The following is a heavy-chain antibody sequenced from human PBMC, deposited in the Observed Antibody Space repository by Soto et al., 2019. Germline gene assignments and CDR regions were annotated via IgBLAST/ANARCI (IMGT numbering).Heavy chain of an antibody. J-gene: IGHJ6*02. CDR1: GGSISNGGYY. V-gene: IGHV4-31*03. D-gene: IGHD3-3*01. Sequence: KSSETLSLTCTVSGGSISNGGYYWTWIRQHPGKGLEWIGYIYYSGSTYYNPSLKSRVTISVDTSENQFSLKLTSVTAADTAVYYCARDVTDFWSGHEGMDVWGQGTTVTVSS. CDR3: ARDVTDFWSGHEGMDV. CDR2: IYYSGST.